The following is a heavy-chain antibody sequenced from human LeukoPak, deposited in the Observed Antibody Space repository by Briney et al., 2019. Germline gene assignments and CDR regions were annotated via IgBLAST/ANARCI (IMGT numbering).Heavy chain of an antibody. D-gene: IGHD2-15*01. V-gene: IGHV3-23*01. CDR3: VEDVVVIVAAKPGI. Sequence: GGSLRLSCAASGFSFSTYAMSRVRQAPGKGLEWVSSISSSGDSTYYADAVKGRFTISRDNSKNTLYLQMNSLRAEDTAVYYCVEDVVVIVAAKPGIWGQGTLVAVSS. J-gene: IGHJ1*01. CDR2: ISSSGDST. CDR1: GFSFSTYA.